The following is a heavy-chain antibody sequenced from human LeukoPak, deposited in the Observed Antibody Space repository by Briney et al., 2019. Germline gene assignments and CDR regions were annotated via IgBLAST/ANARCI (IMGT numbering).Heavy chain of an antibody. J-gene: IGHJ4*02. V-gene: IGHV3-23*01. CDR2: ISGGGIST. Sequence: GGSLRLSCAASGFTFSSYAMSWVRQAPGKGLEWVSAISGGGISTYYADSVKGRLTISRDNSKNTLYLQMNSLRAEDTAVYYCAKDVVLTPGYFDYWGQGTLVTVPS. CDR1: GFTFSSYA. D-gene: IGHD4/OR15-4a*01. CDR3: AKDVVLTPGYFDY.